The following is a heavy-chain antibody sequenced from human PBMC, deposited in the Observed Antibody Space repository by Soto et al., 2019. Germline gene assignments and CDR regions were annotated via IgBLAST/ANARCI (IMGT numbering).Heavy chain of an antibody. Sequence: GGSLRLSCAASGFTFSSYGMHWVRQAPGKGLEWVAVIWYDGSNKYYADSVKGRFTISRDNSKSTLYLQMNSLRAEDTAVYYCARDAPAYCGGDCYSDYWGQGTLVTVSS. CDR3: ARDAPAYCGGDCYSDY. D-gene: IGHD2-21*02. V-gene: IGHV3-33*01. J-gene: IGHJ4*02. CDR1: GFTFSSYG. CDR2: IWYDGSNK.